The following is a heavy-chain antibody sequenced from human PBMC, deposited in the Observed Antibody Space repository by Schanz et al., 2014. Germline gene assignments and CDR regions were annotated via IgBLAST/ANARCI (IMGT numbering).Heavy chain of an antibody. J-gene: IGHJ4*02. CDR1: GFTVSNNF. CDR3: VKEGTVVSGYPRDH. V-gene: IGHV3-11*01. D-gene: IGHD2-2*01. Sequence: LLVESGGGLIQPGGSLRLSCAASGFTVSNNFMTWVRQAPGKGLEWLSYISSSGNIIHYADSVKGRFTISRDNSRNTLYLQMSSLRAEDTAVYYCVKEGTVVSGYPRDHWGQGTLVTVSS. CDR2: ISSSGNII.